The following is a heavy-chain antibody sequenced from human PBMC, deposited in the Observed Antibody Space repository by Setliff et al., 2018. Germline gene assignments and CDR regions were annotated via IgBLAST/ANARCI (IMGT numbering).Heavy chain of an antibody. CDR1: GGSINSYY. CDR3: ARDSPGKSRKYYFDY. CDR2: IYYSGNSNYDT. D-gene: IGHD3-10*01. J-gene: IGHJ4*02. Sequence: SETLSLTCIVSGGSINSYYWNWIRQPPGKGLEWIGYIYYSGNSNYDTNYNPSLKSRVTILSDTSKNQFSLILSSVTAADTAVYYCARDSPGKSRKYYFDYWGQGALVTVSS. V-gene: IGHV4-59*12.